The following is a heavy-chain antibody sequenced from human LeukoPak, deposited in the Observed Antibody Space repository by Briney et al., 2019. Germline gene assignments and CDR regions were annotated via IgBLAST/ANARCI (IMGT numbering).Heavy chain of an antibody. CDR1: GFTFSSYA. V-gene: IGHV3-23*01. D-gene: IGHD3-22*01. Sequence: GGSLRLSCAASGFTFSSYAMSWVRQAPGKGLEWVSAISGSGGSTYYADSVKGRFTISRDNSKNTLYLQMNSLRAEDTAVYYCAKDNYPDSSGYSEYFDYWGQGTLVTVSS. CDR2: ISGSGGST. J-gene: IGHJ4*02. CDR3: AKDNYPDSSGYSEYFDY.